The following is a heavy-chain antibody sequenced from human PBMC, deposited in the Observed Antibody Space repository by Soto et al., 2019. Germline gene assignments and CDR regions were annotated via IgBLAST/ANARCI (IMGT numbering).Heavy chain of an antibody. CDR3: TTPYYDILTGYSTAYFHH. Sequence: EVQLVESGGGLVKPGGSLRLSCAASGFTFSDAWMTWVRQAPGKGLEWIGRIKSIPDGGTTDYAAPVKGRFTISRDDSKNMLYLQMNSLKTEDTGVYYCTTPYYDILTGYSTAYFHHWGQGTLVTVSS. D-gene: IGHD3-9*01. CDR2: IKSIPDGGTT. J-gene: IGHJ1*01. CDR1: GFTFSDAW. V-gene: IGHV3-15*01.